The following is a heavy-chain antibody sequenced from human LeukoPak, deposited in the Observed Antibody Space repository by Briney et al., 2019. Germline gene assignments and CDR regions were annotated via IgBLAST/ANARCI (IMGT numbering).Heavy chain of an antibody. D-gene: IGHD6-13*01. Sequence: PGGSLRLSCAASGFPFNAYWMTWVRQAPGKGLEWVANIRQDGDTKYYVESVKGRFTISRDNAMNSLYLQMNSLRAEDTAIYYCARSLPYGTTWYGRSDFWGQGTLVTVSS. CDR1: GFPFNAYW. J-gene: IGHJ4*02. V-gene: IGHV3-7*03. CDR3: ARSLPYGTTWYGRSDF. CDR2: IRQDGDTK.